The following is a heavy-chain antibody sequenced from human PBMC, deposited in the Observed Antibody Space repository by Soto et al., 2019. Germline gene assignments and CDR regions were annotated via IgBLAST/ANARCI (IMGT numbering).Heavy chain of an antibody. CDR2: IKQDGSEK. CDR3: ARDSGRRPYCSSTSCHIHY. V-gene: IGHV3-7*01. CDR1: GFTFSSYW. D-gene: IGHD2-2*02. Sequence: GGSLRLSCAASGFTFSSYWMSWVRQAPGKGLEWVANIKQDGSEKYYVDSVKGRFTISRDNAKNSLYLQMNSLRAEDTAVYYCARDSGRRPYCSSTSCHIHYWGQGTLVTVSS. J-gene: IGHJ4*02.